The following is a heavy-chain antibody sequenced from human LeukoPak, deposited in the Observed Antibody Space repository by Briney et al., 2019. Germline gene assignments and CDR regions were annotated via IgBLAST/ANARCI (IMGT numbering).Heavy chain of an antibody. CDR2: FDPEDGET. CDR3: ATILWPVPAAIPVFSFIGAFDI. J-gene: IGHJ3*02. V-gene: IGHV1-24*01. CDR1: GYTLTELS. Sequence: ASVKVSCTVSGYTLTELSMHWVRQAPGKGLEWMGGFDPEDGETIYAQKFQGRVTMTEDTSTDTAYMELSSLRSEDTAVYYCATILWPVPAAIPVFSFIGAFDIWGQGTMVTVSS. D-gene: IGHD2-2*02.